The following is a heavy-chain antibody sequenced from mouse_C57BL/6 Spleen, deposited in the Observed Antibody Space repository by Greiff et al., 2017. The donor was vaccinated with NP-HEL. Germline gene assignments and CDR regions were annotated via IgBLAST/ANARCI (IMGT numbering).Heavy chain of an antibody. V-gene: IGHV5-17*01. D-gene: IGHD1-1*01. CDR1: GFTFSDYG. CDR2: ISSGSSTI. Sequence: EVQLVESGGGLVKPGGSLKLSCAASGFTFSDYGMHWVRQAPEKGLEWVAYISSGSSTIYYADTVKGLFTISRDNAKNTLFLQMTSLRSDDTAMYYCATTVVPYAMDYWGQGTSVTVSS. J-gene: IGHJ4*01. CDR3: ATTVVPYAMDY.